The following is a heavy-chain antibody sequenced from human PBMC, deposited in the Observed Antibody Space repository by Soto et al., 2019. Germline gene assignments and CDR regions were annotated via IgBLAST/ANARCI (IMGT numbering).Heavy chain of an antibody. CDR1: GFALSDSA. CDR3: TRLSRSDVFWFDS. Sequence: EVQLVESGGGLVQPGGSLKISCAASGFALSDSAIHWVRQAPGKGLEWVGRIKTRADNYAPAFGPSVRGRFTIFRDDSSNTASLQMTSLKTEDTAVYFCTRLSRSDVFWFDSWGQGTLVTVSS. V-gene: IGHV3-73*02. CDR2: IKTRADNYAP. J-gene: IGHJ5*01.